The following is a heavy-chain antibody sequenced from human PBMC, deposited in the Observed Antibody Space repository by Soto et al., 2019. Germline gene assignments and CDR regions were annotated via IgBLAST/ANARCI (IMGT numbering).Heavy chain of an antibody. D-gene: IGHD6-19*01. CDR3: ARDDQAGTRSSMDV. CDR1: GGTFSSYA. CDR2: IIPIFGTA. J-gene: IGHJ6*02. Sequence: SVKVSCKASGGTFSSYAISWVRQAPGQGLEWMGGIIPIFGTANYAQKFQGRVTIAADESTSTAHMELSSLRSEDTAVYYCARDDQAGTRSSMDVWGQGTTVTVSS. V-gene: IGHV1-69*13.